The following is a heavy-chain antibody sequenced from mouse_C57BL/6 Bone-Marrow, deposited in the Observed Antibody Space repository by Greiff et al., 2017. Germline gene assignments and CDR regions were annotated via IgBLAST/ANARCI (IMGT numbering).Heavy chain of an antibody. Sequence: QVQLQQPGAELVKPGASVKLSCKASGYTFTSYWMHWVKQRPGRGLEWIGRIDPNSGGTKYNEKFKSKATLTVDKPSSTAYMQLSSLTSEDSAVYYCARWGKLRVYAMDYWGQGTSVTVSS. D-gene: IGHD1-1*01. CDR2: IDPNSGGT. CDR1: GYTFTSYW. V-gene: IGHV1-72*01. J-gene: IGHJ4*01. CDR3: ARWGKLRVYAMDY.